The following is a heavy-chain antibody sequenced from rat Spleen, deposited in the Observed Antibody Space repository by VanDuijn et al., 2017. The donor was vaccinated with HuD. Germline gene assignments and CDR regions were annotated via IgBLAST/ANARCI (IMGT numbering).Heavy chain of an antibody. V-gene: IGHV5S13*01. CDR2: ISTGGGNT. D-gene: IGHD1-12*01. Sequence: EVQLVESGGGLVQPGRSMKLSCAAAGFTFRNYDMAWVRQAPTKGLEWVASISTGGGNTYYRDSVKGRFTISRDNAKNTQYLQMDSLRSEDTATYYCASLITGYFDFWGPGTMVTVSS. J-gene: IGHJ1*01. CDR1: GFTFRNYD. CDR3: ASLITGYFDF.